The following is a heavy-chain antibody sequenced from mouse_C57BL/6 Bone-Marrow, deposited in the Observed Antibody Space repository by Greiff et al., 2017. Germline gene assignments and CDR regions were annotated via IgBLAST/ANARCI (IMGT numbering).Heavy chain of an antibody. CDR2: IDPSDSET. J-gene: IGHJ2*01. D-gene: IGHD1-1*01. Sequence: VQLKQPGAELVRPGSSVKLSCKASGYTFTSYWMHWVKQRPIQGLEWIGNIDPSDSETHYNQKFKDKATLTVDKSSSTAYMQLSSLTSEDSAVYYCARSAIYYYGDYWGQGTTLTVSS. V-gene: IGHV1-52*01. CDR3: ARSAIYYYGDY. CDR1: GYTFTSYW.